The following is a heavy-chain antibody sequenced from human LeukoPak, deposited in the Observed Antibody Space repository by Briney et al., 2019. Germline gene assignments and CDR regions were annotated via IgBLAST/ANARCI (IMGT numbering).Heavy chain of an antibody. Sequence: SETLSLTCTVSGGSISSYYWSWIRQPPGKGLEWIGYIYYSGSTNYNPSLKSRVTISVDTSKNQFSLKLSSVTAADTAVYYCARSVRRNNWFDPWGQGTLVTVSS. V-gene: IGHV4-59*01. CDR2: IYYSGST. CDR1: GGSISSYY. CDR3: ARSVRRNNWFDP. J-gene: IGHJ5*02. D-gene: IGHD3-16*02.